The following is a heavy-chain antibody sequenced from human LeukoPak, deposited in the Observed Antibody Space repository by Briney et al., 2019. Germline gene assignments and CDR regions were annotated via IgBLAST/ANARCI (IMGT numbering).Heavy chain of an antibody. CDR2: INPNSGGT. Sequence: ASVKVSCKASGYTFTSYEINWVRQAPGQGLEWMGWINPNSGGTNYAQKFQGRVTMTRDTSISTAYMELSRLRSDDTAVYYCARGLGWDWLLPDYWGQGTLVTVSS. CDR1: GYTFTSYE. D-gene: IGHD3/OR15-3a*01. V-gene: IGHV1-2*02. J-gene: IGHJ4*02. CDR3: ARGLGWDWLLPDY.